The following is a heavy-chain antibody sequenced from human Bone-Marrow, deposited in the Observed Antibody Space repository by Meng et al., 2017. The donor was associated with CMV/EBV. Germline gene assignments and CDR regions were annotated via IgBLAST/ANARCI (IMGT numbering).Heavy chain of an antibody. J-gene: IGHJ2*01. V-gene: IGHV5-51*01. Sequence: KVSCKGSGYSFTSYWIGWVRQMPGKGLEWMGIIYPGDSDTRYSPSFQGQVTISADKSISTAYLQWSSLKASDTAMYYCARPARIYCSSTRCYAENWYFKLWGRGTLVTVSS. CDR1: GYSFTSYW. D-gene: IGHD2-2*01. CDR3: ARPARIYCSSTRCYAENWYFKL. CDR2: IYPGDSDT.